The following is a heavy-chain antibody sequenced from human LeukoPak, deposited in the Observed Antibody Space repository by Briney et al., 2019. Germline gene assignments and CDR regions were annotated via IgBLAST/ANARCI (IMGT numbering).Heavy chain of an antibody. V-gene: IGHV3-23*01. J-gene: IGHJ4*02. CDR3: AKGGAARPPSGIDY. CDR1: GFTFSSYS. D-gene: IGHD1-26*01. Sequence: PGGSLRLSCAASGFTFSSYSMNWVRQAPGKGLEWVSAISGRGGSTYYADSVKGRFTISRDNSKNTLYLQMNSLRAEDTAVYYCAKGGAARPPSGIDYWGQGTLVTVSS. CDR2: ISGRGGST.